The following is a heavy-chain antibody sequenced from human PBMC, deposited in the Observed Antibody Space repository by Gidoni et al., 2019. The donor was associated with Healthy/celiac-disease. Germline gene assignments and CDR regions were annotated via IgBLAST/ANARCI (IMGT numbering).Heavy chain of an antibody. CDR1: GVTFRSSA. D-gene: IGHD2-15*01. CDR2: IIPIVGTA. J-gene: IGHJ3*02. CDR3: ARASRVVVAATHDACDI. Sequence: QVQLVQSGAEVKKPGSSVKVSCKASGVTFRSSAIRWVRQAPGQGLEWMGGIIPIVGTANYEQKFQGRVTITADESTSKAYMELSSLRSEDTAVYYCARASRVVVAATHDACDIWGQGTMVTVSS. V-gene: IGHV1-69*01.